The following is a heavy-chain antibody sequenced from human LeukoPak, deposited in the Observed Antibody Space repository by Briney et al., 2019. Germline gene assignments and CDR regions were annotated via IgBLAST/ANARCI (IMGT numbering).Heavy chain of an antibody. CDR3: ARWQYDSSGYRKIDC. Sequence: PSETLSLTCTVSGGSISSNYWSWIRQPPGKGPEWIGYIYYSGSTNYNPSLKSRVTISVDTSKNQFSLKLSSVTAADTAVYYCARWQYDSSGYRKIDCWGQGTLVTVSS. CDR2: IYYSGST. V-gene: IGHV4-59*01. CDR1: GGSISSNY. D-gene: IGHD3-22*01. J-gene: IGHJ4*02.